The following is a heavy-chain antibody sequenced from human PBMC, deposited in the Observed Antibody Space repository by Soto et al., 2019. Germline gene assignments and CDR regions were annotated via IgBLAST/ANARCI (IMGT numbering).Heavy chain of an antibody. CDR2: IYSTGST. CDR3: ARHGLFTTSYYYYNMDV. J-gene: IGHJ6*02. V-gene: IGHV4-59*08. Sequence: PSETLSLTCTVSGGSVSSYHWSWIRQSPGKGLEWIGYIYSTGSTHYNPSLKSRVTISVDTSKSQFSLKLSSVTAADTALYFCARHGLFTTSYYYYNMDVWGQGTTVTVSS. D-gene: IGHD3-3*01. CDR1: GGSVSSYH.